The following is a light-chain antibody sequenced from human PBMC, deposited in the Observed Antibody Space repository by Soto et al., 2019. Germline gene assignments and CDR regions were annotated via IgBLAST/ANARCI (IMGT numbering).Light chain of an antibody. Sequence: DIPMPQSPSSLSASVGDRVTITCRASQSISSYLNWYQHKPGKAPKLLIYAAYSLQSGVPSRFSGSGSGTDFTLTISSLQPEDFATYYFQQSYSTPRTFGQGTKVEIK. CDR2: AAY. CDR3: QQSYSTPRT. V-gene: IGKV1-39*01. CDR1: QSISSY. J-gene: IGKJ1*01.